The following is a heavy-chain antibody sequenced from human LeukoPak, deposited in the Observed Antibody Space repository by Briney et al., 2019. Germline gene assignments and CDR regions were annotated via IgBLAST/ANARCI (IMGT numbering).Heavy chain of an antibody. Sequence: SETLSLTCTVSGGSISIHHWRCMRQPPGKGLEWIGYIYYSGSANYNPSLKSRVTISVDTSKNQFSLKLSSVTAADTAVDYCARGYSSSWAPFDYWGQGTLVTVSS. CDR1: GGSISIHH. CDR3: ARGYSSSWAPFDY. D-gene: IGHD6-13*01. V-gene: IGHV4-59*11. J-gene: IGHJ4*02. CDR2: IYYSGSA.